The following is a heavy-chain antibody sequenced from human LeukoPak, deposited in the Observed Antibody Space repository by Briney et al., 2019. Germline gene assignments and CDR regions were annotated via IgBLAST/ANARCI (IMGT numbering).Heavy chain of an antibody. J-gene: IGHJ4*02. V-gene: IGHV1-18*01. CDR1: GYSFTSYG. CDR3: ARDENWGTDY. CDR2: ISAYNGNT. Sequence: GESLKISCKGSGYSFTSYGISWVRQAPGQGLEWMGWISAYNGNTNYAQKLQGRVTMTTDTSTSTAYMELRSLRSDDTAVYYCARDENWGTDYWGQGTLVTVSS. D-gene: IGHD7-27*01.